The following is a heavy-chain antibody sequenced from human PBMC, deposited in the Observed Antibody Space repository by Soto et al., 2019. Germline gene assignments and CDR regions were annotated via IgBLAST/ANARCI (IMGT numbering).Heavy chain of an antibody. D-gene: IGHD2-2*01. Sequence: GGSLRLSCAASGFTFSSYAMNWVRQAPGKGLEWVAVISYNGSNKYYADSVKGRFTISRDNSKNTLYLQMNSLRAEDTAVYYCARESIVVVPAAMHAFDIWGQGTMVTV. CDR1: GFTFSSYA. CDR3: ARESIVVVPAAMHAFDI. J-gene: IGHJ3*02. CDR2: ISYNGSNK. V-gene: IGHV3-30*04.